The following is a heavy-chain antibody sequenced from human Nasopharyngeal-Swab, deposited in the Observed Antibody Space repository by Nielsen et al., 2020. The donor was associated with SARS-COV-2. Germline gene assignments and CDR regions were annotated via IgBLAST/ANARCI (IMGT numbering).Heavy chain of an antibody. V-gene: IGHV3-23*01. CDR2: INGSGGST. CDR1: GFTFSSYA. D-gene: IGHD2-15*01. CDR3: ATPGTRCSGDTCNMWFFDY. J-gene: IGHJ4*02. Sequence: GESLKISCAASGFTFSSYAMSWVRQAPGKGLEWVSSINGSGGSTYYADSVKGRFTISRDNSKNTLYLQMHSLRAEDTAVYYCATPGTRCSGDTCNMWFFDYWGQGTLVTVSS.